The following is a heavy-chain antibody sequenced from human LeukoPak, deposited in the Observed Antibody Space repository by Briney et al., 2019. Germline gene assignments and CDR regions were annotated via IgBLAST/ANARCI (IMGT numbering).Heavy chain of an antibody. V-gene: IGHV3-7*01. J-gene: IGHJ4*02. CDR1: GITLSNYG. CDR2: MKEDGSEK. D-gene: IGHD4-11*01. CDR3: ARDRGYSNFDY. Sequence: GGSLRLSCAVSGITLSNYGMSWVRQAPGKGLEWVANMKEDGSEKNYVDSVKGRFTISRDNAQDSLYLQMNSLRAEDTAVYYCARDRGYSNFDYWGQGTLVTVSS.